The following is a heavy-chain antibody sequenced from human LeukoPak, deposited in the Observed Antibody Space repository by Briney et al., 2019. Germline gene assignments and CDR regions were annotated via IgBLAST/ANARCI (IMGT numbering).Heavy chain of an antibody. J-gene: IGHJ3*02. D-gene: IGHD2-21*02. Sequence: YADSVKGRFTISRDNSKNTLYLQMNSLRAEDTAVYYCAKGGGDFDAFDIWGQGTMVTVSS. V-gene: IGHV3-30-3*02. CDR3: AKGGGDFDAFDI.